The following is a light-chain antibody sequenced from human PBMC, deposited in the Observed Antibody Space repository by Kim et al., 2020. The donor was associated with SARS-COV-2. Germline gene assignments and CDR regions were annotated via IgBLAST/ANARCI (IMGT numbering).Light chain of an antibody. CDR3: QQYGSSL. CDR1: QSVSSSY. V-gene: IGKV3-20*01. CDR2: GAS. J-gene: IGKJ2*01. Sequence: ELVLTQSPGTLSLPPGERATLSCRASQSVSSSYLAWYQQKPGQAPRLLIYGASSRATGIPDRFSGSGSGTDFTLTISRLETEDFAVYCCQQYGSSLFGQGTKLEI.